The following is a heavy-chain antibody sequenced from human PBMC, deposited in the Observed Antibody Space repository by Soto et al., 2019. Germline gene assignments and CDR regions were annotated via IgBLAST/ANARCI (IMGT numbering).Heavy chain of an antibody. J-gene: IGHJ4*02. Sequence: EVQLVESGGGLVKPGGSLRLSCAASGFTFSSCSMNWVRQAPGKGLEWVSSISSSSSYIYYADSVKGRFTISRDNAKNSLYLQMNSLRAEDTAVYYCARDQRASATFGVVDYWGQGTLVTVSS. CDR3: ARDQRASATFGVVDY. CDR2: ISSSSSYI. CDR1: GFTFSSCS. V-gene: IGHV3-21*01. D-gene: IGHD3-3*01.